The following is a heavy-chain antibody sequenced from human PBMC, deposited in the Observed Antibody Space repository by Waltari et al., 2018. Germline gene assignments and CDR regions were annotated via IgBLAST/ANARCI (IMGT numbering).Heavy chain of an antibody. J-gene: IGHJ4*02. CDR2: ISYDGSNK. CDR3: ARGGITIFGVVIIGYFDY. Sequence: QVQLVESGGGVVQPGRSLRLSCAASGFTFSRYAMHWVRQAPGKGLEWVAVISYDGSNKYYADSVKGRFTISRDNSKNTLYLQMNSLRAEDTAVYYCARGGITIFGVVIIGYFDYWGQGTLVTVSS. CDR1: GFTFSRYA. V-gene: IGHV3-30*01. D-gene: IGHD3-3*01.